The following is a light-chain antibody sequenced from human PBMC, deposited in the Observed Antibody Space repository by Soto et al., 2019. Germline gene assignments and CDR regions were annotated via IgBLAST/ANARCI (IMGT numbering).Light chain of an antibody. Sequence: DIVMTQSPDCLAVSLGERATINCRSSQTVLYSSNNRDYLAWYQQKPGQPPKLLIYWASARESGVPDRFSGSGSGTDFTLTISSLQAEDVAVYYCHQYYDSPLTFGGGTKVDIK. V-gene: IGKV4-1*01. J-gene: IGKJ4*01. CDR1: QTVLYSSNNRDY. CDR3: HQYYDSPLT. CDR2: WAS.